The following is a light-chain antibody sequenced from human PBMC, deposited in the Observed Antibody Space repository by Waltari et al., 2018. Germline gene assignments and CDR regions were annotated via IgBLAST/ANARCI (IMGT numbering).Light chain of an antibody. Sequence: DIQMTQSPASLSASVGDRVTITCRARQSVSRWLAWYQQKPGAAPNLLIYEASKLHSGVPSRFSGDGSGTEFTLTISSLQPDDFATYFCQQYNTYRTFGQGTKVEI. J-gene: IGKJ1*01. CDR1: QSVSRW. CDR2: EAS. V-gene: IGKV1-5*03. CDR3: QQYNTYRT.